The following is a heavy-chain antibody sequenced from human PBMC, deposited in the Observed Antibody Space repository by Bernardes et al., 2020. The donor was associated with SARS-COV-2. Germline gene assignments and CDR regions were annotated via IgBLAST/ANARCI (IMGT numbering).Heavy chain of an antibody. D-gene: IGHD1-1*01. Sequence: GGSLRLSCAASGFTFSNYAMSWVRQAPGKGLEWVSDISGPGRTYYADSVKGRFTISRDNSKNTLYLQMNSLRAEDTAVYYCAKATRHNADYFDYWGLGTLVTVSS. CDR1: GFTFSNYA. CDR3: AKATRHNADYFDY. V-gene: IGHV3-23*01. J-gene: IGHJ4*02. CDR2: ISGPGRT.